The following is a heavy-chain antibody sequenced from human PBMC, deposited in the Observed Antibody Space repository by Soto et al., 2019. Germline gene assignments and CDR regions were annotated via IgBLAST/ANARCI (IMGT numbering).Heavy chain of an antibody. V-gene: IGHV3-23*01. J-gene: IGHJ6*02. Sequence: GGSLRLSCAASGFTFSSYAMNSVRQAPGKGLECVSGLSGSGGTTYYADSVRGRFTISRDNSKNTLYLQMHSLRGEDSAVYYCAKVPCFSSTSCPYGMDVWGRGTTVTV. CDR1: GFTFSSYA. CDR3: AKVPCFSSTSCPYGMDV. D-gene: IGHD2-2*01. CDR2: LSGSGGTT.